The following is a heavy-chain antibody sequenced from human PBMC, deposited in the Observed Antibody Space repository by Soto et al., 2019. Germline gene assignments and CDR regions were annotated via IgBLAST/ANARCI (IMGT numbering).Heavy chain of an antibody. CDR2: IDPSDSYT. D-gene: IGHD3-10*01. CDR3: ARTTMVRGVISVNYYGMDV. CDR1: GYSFTSYW. Sequence: GESLKISCKVSGYSFTSYWISWVRQMPGKGLEWMGRIDPSDSYTNYSPSFQGHVTISADKSISTAYLQWSSLKASDTAMYYCARTTMVRGVISVNYYGMDVWGQGTTVTVSS. J-gene: IGHJ6*02. V-gene: IGHV5-10-1*01.